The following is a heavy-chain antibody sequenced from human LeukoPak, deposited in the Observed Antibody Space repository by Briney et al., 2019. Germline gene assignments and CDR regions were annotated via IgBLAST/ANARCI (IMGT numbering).Heavy chain of an antibody. V-gene: IGHV3-48*01. CDR1: GFTFSSYS. D-gene: IGHD2-15*01. CDR3: AGEGSRSLQDAFDI. Sequence: GGSLRLSCAASGFTFSSYSMNWVRQTPEKGLEWVSYISSGSSNKYYADSVKGRFTISRDNAKNSLFLQMNSLRVEDTAVYYCAGEGSRSLQDAFDIWGQGTMVTVSS. CDR2: ISSGSSNK. J-gene: IGHJ3*02.